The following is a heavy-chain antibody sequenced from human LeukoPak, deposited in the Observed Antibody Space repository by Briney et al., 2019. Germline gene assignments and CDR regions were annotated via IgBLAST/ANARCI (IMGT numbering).Heavy chain of an antibody. CDR2: IKSITDGGTI. Sequence: GGPLTLSCAPSGLTFSNAWMSWVRQAPGKGREWVGRIKSITDGGTIDYAAPVKDRFTISRDDSKNPLYLQMNSLKTGDTVWYYCSTGAPPTMLRRVLPDYWGQGTLVTVSS. CDR1: GLTFSNAW. D-gene: IGHD3-10*01. J-gene: IGHJ4*02. CDR3: STGAPPTMLRRVLPDY. V-gene: IGHV3-15*01.